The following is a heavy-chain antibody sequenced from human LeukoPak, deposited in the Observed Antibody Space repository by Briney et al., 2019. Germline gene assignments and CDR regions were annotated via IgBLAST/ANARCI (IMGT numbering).Heavy chain of an antibody. J-gene: IGHJ4*02. D-gene: IGHD1-26*01. CDR2: IYSDGNT. V-gene: IGHV3-66*01. CDR1: GFTVTTIY. Sequence: GGSLRLSCAASGFTVTTIYMSWVRQAPGKGLEWVSVIYSDGNTYYADSVKGRFTISRDNFKNTVYLQMNSLRAEDTAVYYCARSAWAYWNQRTLVTVSS. CDR3: ARSAWAY.